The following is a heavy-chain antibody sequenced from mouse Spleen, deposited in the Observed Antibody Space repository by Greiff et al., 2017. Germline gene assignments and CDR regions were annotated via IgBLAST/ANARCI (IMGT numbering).Heavy chain of an antibody. CDR1: GYTFTSYW. Sequence: QVQLQQSGAELVKPGASVKMSCKASGYTFTSYWITWVKQRPGQGLEWIGDIYPGSGSTNYNEKFKSKATLTVDTSSSTAYMQLSSLTSEDSAVYYCARGLRRYYAMDYWGQGTSVTVSS. CDR2: IYPGSGST. V-gene: IGHV1-55*01. D-gene: IGHD2-4*01. J-gene: IGHJ4*01. CDR3: ARGLRRYYAMDY.